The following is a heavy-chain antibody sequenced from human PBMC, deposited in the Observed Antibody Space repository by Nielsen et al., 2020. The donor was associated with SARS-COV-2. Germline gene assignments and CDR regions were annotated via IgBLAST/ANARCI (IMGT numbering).Heavy chain of an antibody. Sequence: GESLKISCAASGFTFSSYAMSWVRQAPGKGLEWVSVIYSGGSSTYYADSVKGRFTISRDNSKNTLYLQMNSLRAEDTAVYYCAKDPYYDFWSGYYFDYWGQGTLVTVSS. D-gene: IGHD3-3*01. CDR3: AKDPYYDFWSGYYFDY. CDR2: IYSGGSST. J-gene: IGHJ4*02. CDR1: GFTFSSYA. V-gene: IGHV3-23*03.